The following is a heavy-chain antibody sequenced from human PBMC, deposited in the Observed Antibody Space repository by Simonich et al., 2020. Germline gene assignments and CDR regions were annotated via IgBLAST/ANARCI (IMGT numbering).Heavy chain of an antibody. Sequence: QVQLVQSGAEVKKPGASVKVSCKASGYTFTSYGISWVRQAPGQGLEWMGWNSAYKGKTNYAQKLQGRVTMPTDTSTSTAYMELRSLRSDDTAVYYCARSTTGTTAFDIWGQGTMVTVSS. J-gene: IGHJ3*02. CDR1: GYTFTSYG. V-gene: IGHV1-18*01. CDR2: NSAYKGKT. D-gene: IGHD1-1*01. CDR3: ARSTTGTTAFDI.